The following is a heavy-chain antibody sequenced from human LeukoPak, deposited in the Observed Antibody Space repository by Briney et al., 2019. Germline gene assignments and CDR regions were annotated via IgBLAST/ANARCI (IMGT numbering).Heavy chain of an antibody. CDR2: ISSSSNYI. Sequence: GGSLRLSCAASGFTFGTYSMNWVRQAPGKGLEWVSSISSSSNYIYYADLVKGRFTISRDNAKNSLFLQIDSLRDEDTAVYYCARDWNDFYMDVWGKGTTVTVSS. D-gene: IGHD1-1*01. CDR3: ARDWNDFYMDV. V-gene: IGHV3-21*01. CDR1: GFTFGTYS. J-gene: IGHJ6*03.